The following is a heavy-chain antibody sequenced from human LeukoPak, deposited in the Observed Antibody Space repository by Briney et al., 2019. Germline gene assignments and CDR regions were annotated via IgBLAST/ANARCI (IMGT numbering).Heavy chain of an antibody. Sequence: SETLSLTCTVSGGSISSYYWSWIRQPPGKGLEWIGYIYYSGSTYYNPSLKSRVTISVDTSKNQFSLKLSSVTAADTAVYYCARGITMVRGVIFYYYYYMDVWGKGTTVTVSS. J-gene: IGHJ6*03. CDR1: GGSISSYY. D-gene: IGHD3-10*01. CDR3: ARGITMVRGVIFYYYYYMDV. CDR2: IYYSGST. V-gene: IGHV4-59*12.